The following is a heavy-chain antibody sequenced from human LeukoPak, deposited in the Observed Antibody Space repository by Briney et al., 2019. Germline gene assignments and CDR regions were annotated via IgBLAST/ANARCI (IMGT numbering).Heavy chain of an antibody. V-gene: IGHV3-23*01. Sequence: PGRSLRLSCAASGFTFSSYVMHWVRQAPGKGLEWVSAISGSGDTANYADSVKGRFTISRDNSKNTLYVQMNSLRAEDTAVYYCAKEDSAGGPNWFDPWGQGTLVTVSS. J-gene: IGHJ5*02. CDR2: ISGSGDTA. CDR3: AKEDSAGGPNWFDP. CDR1: GFTFSSYV. D-gene: IGHD3-16*01.